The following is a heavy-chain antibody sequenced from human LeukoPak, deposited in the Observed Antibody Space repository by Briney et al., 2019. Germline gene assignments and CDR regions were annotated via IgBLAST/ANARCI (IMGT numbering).Heavy chain of an antibody. J-gene: IGHJ5*02. CDR1: GGSISSYY. CDR2: MHVSGYT. CDR3: ARVEYDILTGYSKNWFDP. V-gene: IGHV4-4*07. Sequence: SETLSLTCSVSGGSISSYYWSWIRQPAGKGLEWIGRMHVSGYTNYNPSLKSRVTISVDTSKNQFSLKLSSVTAADTAVYYCARVEYDILTGYSKNWFDPWGQGTLVTVSS. D-gene: IGHD3-9*01.